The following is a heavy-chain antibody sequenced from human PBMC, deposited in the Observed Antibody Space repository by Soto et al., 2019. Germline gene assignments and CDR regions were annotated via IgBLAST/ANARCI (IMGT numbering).Heavy chain of an antibody. Sequence: QEQLVQSGAEVKKSGSSVKVSCKDTGGLFSSYAVSWVRQAPGQGLEWMGGIIPVFDTAYYAQKFQGRVTITADESTNTAYMELSSLRSEDTAMYYCARSGSGYVWFNEFWGQGTLVTVSS. CDR3: ARSGSGYVWFNEF. D-gene: IGHD3-22*01. J-gene: IGHJ4*02. CDR2: IIPVFDTA. V-gene: IGHV1-69*01. CDR1: GGLFSSYA.